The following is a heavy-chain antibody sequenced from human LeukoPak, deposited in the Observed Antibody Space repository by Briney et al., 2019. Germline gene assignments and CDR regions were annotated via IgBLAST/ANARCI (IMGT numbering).Heavy chain of an antibody. CDR2: ISRSSNTI. J-gene: IGHJ4*02. CDR3: ARDLTVEDTVITYKDY. D-gene: IGHD4-17*01. CDR1: GFTFSSYS. V-gene: IGHV3-48*02. Sequence: GGSLRLSCAASGFTFSSYSMNWVRQAPGKGLEWVSYISRSSNTIYYADSVKGRFTISRDNAKNSLYLQMNSPRDEDTAVYYCARDLTVEDTVITYKDYWGQGTLVTVSS.